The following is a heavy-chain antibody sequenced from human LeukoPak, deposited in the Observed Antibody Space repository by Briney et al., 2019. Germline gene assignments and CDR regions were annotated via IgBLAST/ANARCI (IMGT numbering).Heavy chain of an antibody. J-gene: IGHJ4*02. CDR1: GFTFSDYY. D-gene: IGHD6-19*01. V-gene: IGHV3-11*03. CDR2: ISSRSSHT. Sequence: PGGSLRLSCAASGFTFSDYYMSWIRQAPGKGLEWVSYISSRSSHTNYADSVKGRFTISRDNAKNSLYLQMNSLRAEGTAVYYCARFSSGRYYFDYWGQGTLVTVSS. CDR3: ARFSSGRYYFDY.